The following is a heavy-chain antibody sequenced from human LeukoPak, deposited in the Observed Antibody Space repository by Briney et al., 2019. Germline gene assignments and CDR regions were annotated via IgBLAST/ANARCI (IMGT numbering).Heavy chain of an antibody. CDR3: ARDLEAAYFDF. Sequence: GGSLRLSCAASGFNFRSYSMNWVRRAPGKGLEWLSYISSSRNTIYYADSVKGRFTISRDNAKNSLYLQMNSLRAEDTAVYYCARDLEAAYFDFWGQGTLVTVSS. D-gene: IGHD6-13*01. CDR2: ISSSRNTI. CDR1: GFNFRSYS. J-gene: IGHJ4*02. V-gene: IGHV3-48*01.